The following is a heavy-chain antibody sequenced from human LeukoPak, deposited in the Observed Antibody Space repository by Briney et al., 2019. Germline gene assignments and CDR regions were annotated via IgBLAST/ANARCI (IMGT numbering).Heavy chain of an antibody. J-gene: IGHJ3*02. CDR1: GFTVSDNY. CDR2: IFSAGAT. CDR3: ARIEWERLGRAFDI. D-gene: IGHD1-26*01. V-gene: IGHV3-53*01. Sequence: GGSLRLSCAASGFTVSDNYMTWVRQAPGKGLEWVSSIFSAGATHYAESVKGRFTISRDNSKNTLYLQMNSLRAEDMAVYYCARIEWERLGRAFDIWGQGTMVTVSS.